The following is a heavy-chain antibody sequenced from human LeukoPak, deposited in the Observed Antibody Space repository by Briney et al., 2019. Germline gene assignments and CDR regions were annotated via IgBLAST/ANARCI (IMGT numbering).Heavy chain of an antibody. CDR1: GFTFGDYA. CDR2: IRSKAYGGTT. CDR3: TRDLPYKCSSTSCPPRWFDP. D-gene: IGHD2-2*01. J-gene: IGHJ5*02. V-gene: IGHV3-49*03. Sequence: GGSLRLPCTASGFTFGDYAMSWFRQAPGKGLEWVGFIRSKAYGGTTGYAASVKGRFTISRDDSKSIAYLQMNSLKTEDTAVYYCTRDLPYKCSSTSCPPRWFDPWGQGTLVTVSS.